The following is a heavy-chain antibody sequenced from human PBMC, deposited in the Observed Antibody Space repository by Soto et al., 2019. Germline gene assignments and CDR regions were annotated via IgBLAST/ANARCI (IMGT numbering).Heavy chain of an antibody. CDR2: IIPIFGTA. CDR3: ARFPLGDVDTAMVTTYYYYGMDV. V-gene: IGHV1-69*12. Sequence: QVQLVQSGAEVKKPGSSVKVSCKASGGTFSSYAISWVRQAPGQGLEWRGGIIPIFGTANYAQKFQGRVTITADESTSTAYMELSSLRSEDTAVYYCARFPLGDVDTAMVTTYYYYGMDVWGQGTTVTVSS. CDR1: GGTFSSYA. J-gene: IGHJ6*02. D-gene: IGHD5-18*01.